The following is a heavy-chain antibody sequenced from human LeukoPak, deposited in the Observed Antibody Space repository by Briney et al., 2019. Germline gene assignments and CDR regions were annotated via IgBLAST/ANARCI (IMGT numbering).Heavy chain of an antibody. Sequence: SETLSLTCAVYGGSFSGYYWSWIRQPPGKGLEWIGEISHSGSTNYNPSLKSRVTMSVDTSKNQFSLKLSSVTAADTAVYFCARGSYYSDSSGYSTYHYYYMDVWGKGTTVTVSS. J-gene: IGHJ6*03. CDR2: ISHSGST. CDR3: ARGSYYSDSSGYSTYHYYYMDV. D-gene: IGHD3-22*01. CDR1: GGSFSGYY. V-gene: IGHV4-34*01.